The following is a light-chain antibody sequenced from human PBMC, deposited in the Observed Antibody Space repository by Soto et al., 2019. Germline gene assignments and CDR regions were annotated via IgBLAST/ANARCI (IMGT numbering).Light chain of an antibody. CDR3: SSYTSASTPLV. CDR2: DVS. CDR1: GSDVGGYNY. Sequence: QSALTQPASVSGSPGQSITISCTGTGSDVGGYNYVSWYQQHPGKAPKVMIYDVSNRPSGVSNRFSGSKSGNTASLTIPGLQAEDEADYYCSSYTSASTPLVFGGGTKVTVL. V-gene: IGLV2-14*01. J-gene: IGLJ2*01.